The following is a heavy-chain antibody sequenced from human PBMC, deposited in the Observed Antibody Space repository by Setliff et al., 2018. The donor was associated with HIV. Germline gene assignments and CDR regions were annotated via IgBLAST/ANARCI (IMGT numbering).Heavy chain of an antibody. CDR3: ATLGVAVTGTVDY. J-gene: IGHJ4*02. Sequence: VKVSCKASGYTFINYAIHWVRQAPGHRLEWMGWINSDKGNTKYSQKFQGRITITRDTSASTAYIEVSSLKSEDTAVYYCATLGVAVTGTVDYWGQGTLVTVSS. CDR1: GYTFINYA. V-gene: IGHV1-3*01. D-gene: IGHD6-19*01. CDR2: INSDKGNT.